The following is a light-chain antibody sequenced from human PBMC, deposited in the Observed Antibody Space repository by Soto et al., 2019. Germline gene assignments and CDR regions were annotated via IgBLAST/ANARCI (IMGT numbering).Light chain of an antibody. V-gene: IGKV1-33*01. CDR2: DAS. J-gene: IGKJ5*01. Sequence: DIQMTQSPSSLSASVGDRVTITCQATQDISNYLNWYQQKPGKAPKLLIYDASHLETGVPSRFSGSGSGTDFTFTISALQPEDIATYYCPQYDNLPITFGLGTRLEIK. CDR1: QDISNY. CDR3: PQYDNLPIT.